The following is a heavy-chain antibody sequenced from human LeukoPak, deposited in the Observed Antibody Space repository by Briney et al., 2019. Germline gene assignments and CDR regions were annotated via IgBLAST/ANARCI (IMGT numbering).Heavy chain of an antibody. Sequence: SETLSLTCAVYGGSFSGYYWSWIRQPPGKGLEWIGEINHSGSTNYNPSHKSRVTISVDTSKNQFSLKLSSVTAADTAVYYCARGALFDPWGQGTLVTVSS. CDR3: ARGALFDP. CDR1: GGSFSGYY. V-gene: IGHV4-34*01. J-gene: IGHJ5*02. CDR2: INHSGST.